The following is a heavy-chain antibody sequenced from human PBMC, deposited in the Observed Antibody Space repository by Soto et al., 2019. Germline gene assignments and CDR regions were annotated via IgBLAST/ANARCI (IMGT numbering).Heavy chain of an antibody. CDR1: GFTFSSYS. Sequence: EAQLVESGGGSAQPGGSLRLSCAASGFTFSSYSMNWVHQAPGRGLEWISYISSSSGTIHYADSVRGRFTVSRDNAKNSLHLQMNGLRDEDTAVYYCTRGWSCSGGSCYSDNWGQGTLVTVSS. D-gene: IGHD2-15*01. CDR2: ISSSSGTI. CDR3: TRGWSCSGGSCYSDN. J-gene: IGHJ4*02. V-gene: IGHV3-48*02.